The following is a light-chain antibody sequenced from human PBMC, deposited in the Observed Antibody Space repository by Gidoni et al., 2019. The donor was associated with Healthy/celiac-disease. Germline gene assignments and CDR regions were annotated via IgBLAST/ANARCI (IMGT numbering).Light chain of an antibody. J-gene: IGKJ4*01. CDR2: GAS. CDR3: QQYGSSPLT. Sequence: EIVLTQSPVTLSLSPGARATLSCRASQSVSSSYLAWYQQKPGQAPRLLIYGASSRATGIPDRFSGSGSGTDFTLTISRLEPEDFAVYYCQQYGSSPLTFGGGTKVEIK. CDR1: QSVSSSY. V-gene: IGKV3-20*01.